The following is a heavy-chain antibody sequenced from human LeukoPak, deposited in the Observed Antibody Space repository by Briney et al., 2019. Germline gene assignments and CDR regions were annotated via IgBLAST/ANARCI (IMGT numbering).Heavy chain of an antibody. D-gene: IGHD2-21*02. CDR2: KLYDGSNK. V-gene: IGHV3-30*18. J-gene: IGHJ5*02. CDR1: GFSFSSYG. CDR3: AKAALAYCGGDCPNWFGP. Sequence: PGGSLRLSCAASGFSFSSYGMHWVRQAPGKGLEWVAVKLYDGSNKHYADSVKGRFTISRDNSKNTLYLQMNSLRAEDTAVYYCAKAALAYCGGDCPNWFGPWGQGILVTVSS.